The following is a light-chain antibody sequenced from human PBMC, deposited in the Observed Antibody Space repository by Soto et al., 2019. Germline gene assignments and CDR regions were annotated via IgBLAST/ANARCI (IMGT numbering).Light chain of an antibody. CDR2: DAS. J-gene: IGKJ5*01. Sequence: DIQMTQSPSSLSASVGDRFTMTFQASQNINNYLNWYQQKPGRAPKLLIYDASNFQSGVPSRFSGSGSGTHFTLTISSLQPEDFATYYCQQLHGYPITFGQGTRLEI. CDR1: QNINNY. V-gene: IGKV1-9*01. CDR3: QQLHGYPIT.